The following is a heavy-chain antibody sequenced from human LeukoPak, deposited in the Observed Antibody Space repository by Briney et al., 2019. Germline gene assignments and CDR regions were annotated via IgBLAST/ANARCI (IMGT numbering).Heavy chain of an antibody. V-gene: IGHV3-11*04. D-gene: IGHD3-3*01. Sequence: LRLSCADSAFTLSDYYMSSLRQAPGNGLEWVSYISSSGSTIYYADSVKGRFTISRDNAKNSLYLQMTTLTAKDTPVYSCASYRFRTTIFGVVILPFDPWGQGTLVTVSS. CDR2: ISSSGSTI. J-gene: IGHJ5*02. CDR3: ASYRFRTTIFGVVILPFDP. CDR1: AFTLSDYY.